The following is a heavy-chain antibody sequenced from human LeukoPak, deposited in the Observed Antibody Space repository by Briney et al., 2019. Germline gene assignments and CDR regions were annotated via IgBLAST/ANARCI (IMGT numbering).Heavy chain of an antibody. V-gene: IGHV4-30-4*08. D-gene: IGHD6-25*01. J-gene: IGHJ6*02. CDR3: AGGAATFYYGMDV. Sequence: SETLSLTCTVSGGSISSGAYYWSWIRQHPGKGLEWIGYIYYSGSTYYNPSLKSRVTISVDTSKNQFSLRLTSVTAADTAVYYCAGGAATFYYGMDVWGQGTTVTVSS. CDR2: IYYSGST. CDR1: GGSISSGAYY.